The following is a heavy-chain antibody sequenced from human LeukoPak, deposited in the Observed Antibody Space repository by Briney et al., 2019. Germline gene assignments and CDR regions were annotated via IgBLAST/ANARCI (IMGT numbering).Heavy chain of an antibody. CDR3: ARLGQAARPARFDP. Sequence: NPSETLSLTCVVSGGSINSDSHYWGWIRQPPGKGLEWIGSIYYSGSTYYNPSLKSRVTISVDTSKNQFSLKLSSVTAADTAVYYCARLGQAARPARFDPWAREPWSPSPQ. V-gene: IGHV4-39*07. D-gene: IGHD6-6*01. CDR1: GGSINSDSHY. CDR2: IYYSGST. J-gene: IGHJ5*02.